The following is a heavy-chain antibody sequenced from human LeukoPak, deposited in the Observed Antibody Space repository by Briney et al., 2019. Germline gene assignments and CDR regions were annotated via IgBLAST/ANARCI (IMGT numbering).Heavy chain of an antibody. J-gene: IGHJ4*02. CDR3: AREEGDTYYDFWSGQKRGGYFDY. CDR1: GYTFTGYY. Sequence: ASVKVSCKASGYTFTGYYMHWVRQAPGQGLEWMGWINPNSGGTNYAQKFQGRVTMTRDTSISTAYMELSRLRSDDTAVYYCAREEGDTYYDFWSGQKRGGYFDYWGQGTLVTVSS. V-gene: IGHV1-2*02. CDR2: INPNSGGT. D-gene: IGHD3-3*01.